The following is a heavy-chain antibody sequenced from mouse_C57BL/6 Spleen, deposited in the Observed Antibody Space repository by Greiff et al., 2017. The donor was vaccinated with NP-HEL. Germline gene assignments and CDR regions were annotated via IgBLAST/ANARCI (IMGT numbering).Heavy chain of an antibody. D-gene: IGHD1-1*01. CDR3: ARDGSSYGAMDY. Sequence: EVKLMESGGDLVKPGGSLKLSCAASGFTFSSYGMSWVRQTPDKRLEWVATISSGGSYTYYPDSVKGRFTISRDNAKNTLYLQMSSLKSEDTAMYYCARDGSSYGAMDYWGQGTSVTVSS. V-gene: IGHV5-6*01. J-gene: IGHJ4*01. CDR1: GFTFSSYG. CDR2: ISSGGSYT.